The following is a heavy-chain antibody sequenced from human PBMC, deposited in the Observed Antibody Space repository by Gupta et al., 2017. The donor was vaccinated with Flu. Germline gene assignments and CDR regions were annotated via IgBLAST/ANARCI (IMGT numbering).Heavy chain of an antibody. CDR3: AKDLENNYYYYFDY. J-gene: IGHJ4*02. CDR2: LSGGSGSA. V-gene: IGHV3-23*01. CDR1: GFNFGGHA. Sequence: DVQLLESGGGLVQAGGSLRLSCKTSGFNFGGHAMSWVRQAPGKGLEWVAGLSGGSGSAHYLPSVEGRFTISRDNSRSVLYLQMHSLRDDDTAVYYCAKDLENNYYYYFDYWGQGAQVTVSS. D-gene: IGHD3-10*01.